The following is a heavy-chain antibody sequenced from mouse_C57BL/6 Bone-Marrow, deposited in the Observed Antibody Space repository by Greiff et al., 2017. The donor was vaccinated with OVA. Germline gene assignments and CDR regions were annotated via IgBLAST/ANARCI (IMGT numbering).Heavy chain of an antibody. CDR1: GYSFTGYF. Sequence: LVESGPELVKPGDSVKISCKASGYSFTGYFMNWVMQSHGKSLEWIGRINPYNGDTFYNQKFKGKATLTVDKSSSTAHMELSSLTSEDSAVYYCARRNRYFDVWGTGTTVTVSS. J-gene: IGHJ1*03. V-gene: IGHV1-20*01. CDR2: INPYNGDT. CDR3: ARRNRYFDV.